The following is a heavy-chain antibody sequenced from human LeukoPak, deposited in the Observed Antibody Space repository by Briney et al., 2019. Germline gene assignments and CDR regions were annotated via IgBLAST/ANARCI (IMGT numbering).Heavy chain of an antibody. Sequence: EASETLSLTCTVSGGSISGYYWSWIRQPAGKGLEWIGRMSTSGNSNYIPSLVSRVTMSVDTSKNQFSLNLSSVTAADTAVYYCARESGSMRWFDPWGQGTLVTVSS. CDR3: ARESGSMRWFDP. V-gene: IGHV4-4*07. CDR2: MSTSGNS. CDR1: GGSISGYY. J-gene: IGHJ5*02. D-gene: IGHD6-25*01.